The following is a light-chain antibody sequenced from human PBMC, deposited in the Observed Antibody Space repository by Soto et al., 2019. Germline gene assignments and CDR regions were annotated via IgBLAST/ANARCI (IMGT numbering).Light chain of an antibody. V-gene: IGKV1-39*01. CDR3: QQSYSTKYT. J-gene: IGKJ2*01. CDR1: QSISSY. Sequence: DIQMTQSPSSLSASVGDRVTITCRASQSISSYLNWYQQKPGKAPKLLIYAASSLQSGVPSRFSGSVSGTDFTLTISSLQPEDCATYYCQQSYSTKYTFGQGTKLEIK. CDR2: AAS.